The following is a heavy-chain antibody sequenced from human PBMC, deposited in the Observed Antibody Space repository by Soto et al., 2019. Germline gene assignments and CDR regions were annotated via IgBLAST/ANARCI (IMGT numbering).Heavy chain of an antibody. CDR3: ARTNTAMVTGRFDP. V-gene: IGHV1-69*12. CDR2: IIPIFGTA. CDR1: GGTFSSYA. D-gene: IGHD5-18*01. J-gene: IGHJ5*02. Sequence: QVQLVQSGAGVTKPGSSVKVSCKASGGTFSSYAISWVRQAPGQGLEWMGGIIPIFGTANYAQKFQGRVRITADESRSTAYMELSSLRSEDTAMYYCARTNTAMVTGRFDPWGQGTLVTVCS.